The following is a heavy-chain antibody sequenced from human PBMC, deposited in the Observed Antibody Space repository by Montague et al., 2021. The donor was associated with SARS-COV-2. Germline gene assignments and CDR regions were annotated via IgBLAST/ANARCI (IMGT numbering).Heavy chain of an antibody. Sequence: SETLSLTCSVSGASMNFFYWSWIRQPPGRGLEWIGYIYYTGRTNYNPSLKSRVTISVDTSKNQVSLSLNSATAADTAIYYCTRGWEPHFYGVDIWGQGTTVIVSS. CDR2: IYYTGRT. J-gene: IGHJ6*02. D-gene: IGHD1-26*01. CDR3: TRGWEPHFYGVDI. CDR1: GASMNFFY. V-gene: IGHV4-59*01.